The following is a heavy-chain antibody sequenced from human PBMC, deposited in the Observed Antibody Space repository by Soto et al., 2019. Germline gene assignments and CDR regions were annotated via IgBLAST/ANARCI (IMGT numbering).Heavy chain of an antibody. V-gene: IGHV1-18*01. CDR1: GYTFSNYG. Sequence: VQLVQSGAELKMPGASVKVSCKTSGYTFSNYGISWVRQAPGQGLEWMGWISIYYSYSHSSPKLHGRLIMTTDTSTNTAFMELRNLRFDDTAVYYCAKNGSSGLDSWGQGTLVTVSS. CDR2: ISIYYSYS. CDR3: AKNGSSGLDS. J-gene: IGHJ5*01. D-gene: IGHD3-22*01.